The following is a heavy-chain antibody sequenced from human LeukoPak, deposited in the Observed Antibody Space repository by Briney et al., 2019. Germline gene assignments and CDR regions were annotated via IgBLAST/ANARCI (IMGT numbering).Heavy chain of an antibody. CDR1: GDSVSSNSAA. CDR3: ARGGWELLSHYWYFDL. CDR2: TYYRSKWYN. Sequence: SQTLSLTCSISGDSVSSNSAAWNWIRQSPSRGLEWLGRTYYRSKWYNEYAVSVKSRITINPDTSKNQFSLQLNSVTPEDTAVYYCARGGWELLSHYWYFDLWGRGTLVTVSS. J-gene: IGHJ2*01. V-gene: IGHV6-1*01. D-gene: IGHD1-26*01.